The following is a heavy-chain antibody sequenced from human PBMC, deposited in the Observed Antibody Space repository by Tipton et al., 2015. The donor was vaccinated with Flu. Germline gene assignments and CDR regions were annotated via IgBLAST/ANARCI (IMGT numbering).Heavy chain of an antibody. CDR2: IYYSGST. V-gene: IGHV4-39*01. J-gene: IGHJ5*02. CDR1: GVSISRSSYY. CDR3: ARHGPQGGDPNWFDP. Sequence: GLVKPSETLSLTCTVSGVSISRSSYYWAWIRQSPGKGLEWIGSIYYSGSTYYNPSLRSRVTISVDTSRDHFSLKLSSVTATDTAVYYCARHGPQGGDPNWFDPWGLGTLVTVSS. D-gene: IGHD2-21*02.